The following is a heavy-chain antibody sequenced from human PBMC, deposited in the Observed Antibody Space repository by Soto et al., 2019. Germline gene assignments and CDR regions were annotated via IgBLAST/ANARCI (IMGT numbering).Heavy chain of an antibody. CDR2: ISGSGSTI. J-gene: IGHJ4*02. Sequence: GGSLRLSCAASGFTFSSYSMNWVRQAPGKGLEWVSDISGSGSTIYYAGSVKGRFTISRDNSKNTLYLQMNSLRAEDTAVYYCAKAPEELAPDYWGQGTLVTVSS. CDR1: GFTFSSYS. V-gene: IGHV3-23*01. CDR3: AKAPEELAPDY. D-gene: IGHD3-10*01.